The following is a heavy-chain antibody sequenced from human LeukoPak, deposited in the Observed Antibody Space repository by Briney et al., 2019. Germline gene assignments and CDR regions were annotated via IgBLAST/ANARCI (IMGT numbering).Heavy chain of an antibody. J-gene: IGHJ4*02. Sequence: PGRSLRLSCAASGFTFSTYAMEWVRQAPGKGLEWVALISSDASNTYYADSVKGRFTISRDNSKNTLYLQMNSLRAEDTAVYYCAKADSSSWFSPFDYWGQGTLVTVSS. CDR2: ISSDASNT. D-gene: IGHD6-13*01. V-gene: IGHV3-30-3*01. CDR3: AKADSSSWFSPFDY. CDR1: GFTFSTYA.